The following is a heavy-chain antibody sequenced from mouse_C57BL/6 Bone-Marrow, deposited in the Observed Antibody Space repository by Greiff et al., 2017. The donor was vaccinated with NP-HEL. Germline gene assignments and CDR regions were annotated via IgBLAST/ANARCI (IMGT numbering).Heavy chain of an antibody. CDR3: ARENTTVVADFDY. J-gene: IGHJ2*01. CDR2: IDPSDSYT. CDR1: GYTFTSYW. V-gene: IGHV1-59*01. D-gene: IGHD1-1*01. Sequence: QVQLKQPGAELVRPGTSVKLSCKASGYTFTSYWMHWVKQRPGQGLEWIGVIDPSDSYTNYNQKFKGKATLTVDTSSSTAYMQLSSLTSEDSAVYYCARENTTVVADFDYWGQGTTLTVSS.